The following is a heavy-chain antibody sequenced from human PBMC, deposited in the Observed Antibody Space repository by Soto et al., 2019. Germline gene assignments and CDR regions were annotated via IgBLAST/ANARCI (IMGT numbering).Heavy chain of an antibody. CDR1: GFTFSSYA. D-gene: IGHD5-12*01. CDR3: ARDPTRDGYNWILDY. CDR2: ISYDGSNK. J-gene: IGHJ4*02. V-gene: IGHV3-30-3*01. Sequence: QVQLVESGGGVVQPGRSLRLSCAASGFTFSSYAMHWVRQAPGKGLEWVAVISYDGSNKYYADSVKGRFTISRDNSKNTLYLQMNSLSAEDTAVYYCARDPTRDGYNWILDYWGQGTLVTVSS.